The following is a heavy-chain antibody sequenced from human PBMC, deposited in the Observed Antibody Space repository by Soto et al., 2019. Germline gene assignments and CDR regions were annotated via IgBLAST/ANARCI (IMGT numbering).Heavy chain of an antibody. CDR3: AVGSRRYYYYGMDV. CDR2: IWYDGSNK. Sequence: AGGSLRLSCAASGFTFSSYGMHWVRQAPGKGLEWVAVIWYDGSNKYYADSVKGRFTISRDNSKNTLYLQMNSLRAEDTAVYYGAVGSRRYYYYGMDVWGQGSTVTVSS. CDR1: GFTFSSYG. J-gene: IGHJ6*02. V-gene: IGHV3-33*01. D-gene: IGHD6-13*01.